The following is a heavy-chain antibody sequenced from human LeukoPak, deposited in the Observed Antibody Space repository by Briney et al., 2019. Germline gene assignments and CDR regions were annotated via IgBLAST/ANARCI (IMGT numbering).Heavy chain of an antibody. Sequence: GGSLRLSCAASGFTFSSYGMHWVRQAPGKGLEWVAVISYDGSNKYYADSVKGRFTISRDNSKNTLYLQMNSLRAEDTAVYYCAKGEWQQLTNYYYGMDVWGQGTTVTVSS. CDR1: GFTFSSYG. V-gene: IGHV3-30*18. D-gene: IGHD6-13*01. CDR2: ISYDGSNK. CDR3: AKGEWQQLTNYYYGMDV. J-gene: IGHJ6*02.